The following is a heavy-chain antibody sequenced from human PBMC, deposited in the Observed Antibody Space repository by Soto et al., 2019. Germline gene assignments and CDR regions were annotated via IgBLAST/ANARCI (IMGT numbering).Heavy chain of an antibody. CDR3: AKDKGDMVRGIDY. Sequence: GGSLRLSCAASGFTFDDYAMHWVRQAPGKGLEWVSGISWNSGSIGYADSVKGRFTISRDNAKNSLYLQMNSLRADDTALYYCAKDKGDMVRGIDYWGQGTLVTVSS. CDR2: ISWNSGSI. J-gene: IGHJ4*02. CDR1: GFTFDDYA. V-gene: IGHV3-9*01. D-gene: IGHD3-10*01.